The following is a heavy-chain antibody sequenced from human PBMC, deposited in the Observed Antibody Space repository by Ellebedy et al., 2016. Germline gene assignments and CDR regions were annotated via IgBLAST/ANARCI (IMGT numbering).Heavy chain of an antibody. Sequence: GESLKISCAASGFTFSSYAMSWVRQAPGKGLEWVSAISGSGGSTYYADSVKGRFTISRDNSKNTRSLQMNSLRAEDTAVYYCAKIYDSSGYDAFDIWGQGTMVTVSS. J-gene: IGHJ3*02. V-gene: IGHV3-23*01. CDR1: GFTFSSYA. CDR2: ISGSGGST. D-gene: IGHD3-22*01. CDR3: AKIYDSSGYDAFDI.